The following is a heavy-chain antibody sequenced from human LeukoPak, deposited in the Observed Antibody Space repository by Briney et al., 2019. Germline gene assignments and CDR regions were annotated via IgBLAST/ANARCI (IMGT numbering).Heavy chain of an antibody. J-gene: IGHJ1*01. Sequence: PGGSLRLSCAASGFTFSTYWMHWVCQAPGKGLVWVSRIKSDGSTNYADSVKGRFTISRDNAKNTVSLQMNSLRPEDTGVYYCARAPSEIGGYYPEYFRHWGQGTLVTVSS. CDR1: GFTFSTYW. D-gene: IGHD3-22*01. V-gene: IGHV3-74*01. CDR2: IKSDGST. CDR3: ARAPSEIGGYYPEYFRH.